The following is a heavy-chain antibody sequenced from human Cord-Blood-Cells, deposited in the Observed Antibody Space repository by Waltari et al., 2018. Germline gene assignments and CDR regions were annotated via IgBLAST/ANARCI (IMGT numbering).Heavy chain of an antibody. CDR2: ISSSSSYI. D-gene: IGHD5-12*01. Sequence: EVQLVESGGGLVKPGGSLRLSCAASGFTFSSYRMNCVSQAPGKGLEWVASISSSSSYIYYADSVKGRFTISRDNAKNSLYLQMNSLRAEDTAVYYCALYSGYDRNFDYWGQGTLVTVSS. CDR1: GFTFSSYR. CDR3: ALYSGYDRNFDY. V-gene: IGHV3-21*01. J-gene: IGHJ4*02.